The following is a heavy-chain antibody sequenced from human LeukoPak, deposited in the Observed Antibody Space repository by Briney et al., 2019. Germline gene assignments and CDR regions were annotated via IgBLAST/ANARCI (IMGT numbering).Heavy chain of an antibody. CDR3: ARRYSYGLHDAFDI. D-gene: IGHD5-18*01. CDR2: INPNSGGT. CDR1: GYTFTGYY. Sequence: ASVKVSCKASGYTFTGYYMHWVRQAPGQGLEWMGWINPNSGGTNYAQKFQGRVTITADKFTSTAYMELSSLRSEDTAVYYCARRYSYGLHDAFDIWGQGTMVTVSS. J-gene: IGHJ3*02. V-gene: IGHV1-2*02.